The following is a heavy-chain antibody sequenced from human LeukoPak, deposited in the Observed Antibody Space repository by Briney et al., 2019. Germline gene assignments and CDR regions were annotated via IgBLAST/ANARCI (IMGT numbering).Heavy chain of an antibody. D-gene: IGHD2/OR15-2a*01. J-gene: IGHJ2*01. CDR3: AKDPSTTTNWYFDL. Sequence: GGSLTLSCATSGFTSSSYPMSWVRQAPGKGLEWVSAISGNGGSTYYADSVKGRFTISRDNSKNTLYLQMNSLRAEDTAVYYCAKDPSTTTNWYFDLWGRGTLVTVCS. V-gene: IGHV3-23*01. CDR2: ISGNGGST. CDR1: GFTSSSYP.